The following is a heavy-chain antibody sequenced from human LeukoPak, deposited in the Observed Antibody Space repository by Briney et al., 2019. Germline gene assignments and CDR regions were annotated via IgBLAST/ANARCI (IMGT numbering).Heavy chain of an antibody. V-gene: IGHV3-64*01. J-gene: IGHJ4*02. CDR1: GFTFSSYA. Sequence: GGSLRLSCAASGFTFSSYAMHWVRQAPGKGLEYVSAISSNGGSTYYANSVKGRFTISRDNSKNTLYLQMGSLRTEDMAVYYCARSGSYYRSTIDYWGQGTLVTVSS. CDR3: ARSGSYYRSTIDY. CDR2: ISSNGGST. D-gene: IGHD1-26*01.